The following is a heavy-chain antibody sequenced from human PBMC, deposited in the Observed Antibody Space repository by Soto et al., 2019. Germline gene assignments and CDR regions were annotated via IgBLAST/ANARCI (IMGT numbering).Heavy chain of an antibody. V-gene: IGHV3-9*01. Sequence: EVQLVESGGGLVQPGRSLRLSCAASGFTVDDYAMHWVRQAPGKGLEWVSGISWNSETIDYADSVKGRFTISSDNAKSSLLMQMNSLRPDATALYYCAKDMKWGGMTTIHYFDSWGQGTLVTVSS. CDR3: AKDMKWGGMTTIHYFDS. CDR2: ISWNSETI. J-gene: IGHJ4*02. D-gene: IGHD4-17*01. CDR1: GFTVDDYA.